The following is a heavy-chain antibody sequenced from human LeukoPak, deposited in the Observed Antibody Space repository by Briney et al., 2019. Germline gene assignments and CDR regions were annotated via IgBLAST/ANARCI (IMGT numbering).Heavy chain of an antibody. CDR2: IYYSGST. J-gene: IGHJ4*02. Sequence: PSETLSLTCTVSGGSISSSSYYWGWIRQPPGKGLEWIGSIYYSGSTYYNPSLKSRVTISVDTSKNQFSLKLSSVTAADTAVYYCARLSGWYQQRIIDYWGQGTLVTVSP. D-gene: IGHD6-19*01. CDR1: GGSISSSSYY. CDR3: ARLSGWYQQRIIDY. V-gene: IGHV4-39*07.